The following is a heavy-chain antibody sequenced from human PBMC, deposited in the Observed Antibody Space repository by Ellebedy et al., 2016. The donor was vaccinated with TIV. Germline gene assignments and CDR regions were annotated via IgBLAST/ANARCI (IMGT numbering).Heavy chain of an antibody. J-gene: IGHJ4*02. CDR1: GFTFRNYV. Sequence: GESLKISXAASGFTFRNYVLSWVRQAPGKGLEWVSSISGSGGSTYYTDSVKGRFTFSRDNSKNTLYLQIHSLRAEDTAVYYCAKGDGYSFGYYFDYWGQGTLVTVSS. V-gene: IGHV3-23*01. CDR2: ISGSGGST. CDR3: AKGDGYSFGYYFDY. D-gene: IGHD5-18*01.